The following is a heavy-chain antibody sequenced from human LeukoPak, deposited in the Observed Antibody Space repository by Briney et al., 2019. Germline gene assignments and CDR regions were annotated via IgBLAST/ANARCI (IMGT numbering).Heavy chain of an antibody. V-gene: IGHV3-30*03. CDR1: GFTFSSYG. CDR2: ISYDGSNK. CDR3: ARSPSDYCSGGSCYSIYYYYMDV. Sequence: GGSLRLSCAASGFTFSSYGMHWVRQAPGKGLEWVAVISYDGSNKYYADSVKGRFTISRDNSKNTLYLQMNSLRAEDTAVYYCARSPSDYCSGGSCYSIYYYYMDVWGKGTTVTVSS. J-gene: IGHJ6*03. D-gene: IGHD2-15*01.